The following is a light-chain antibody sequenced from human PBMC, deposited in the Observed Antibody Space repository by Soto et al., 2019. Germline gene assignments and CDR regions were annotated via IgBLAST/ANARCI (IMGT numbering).Light chain of an antibody. CDR1: SSDVGNYNY. CDR3: SSYAGGYYL. V-gene: IGLV2-14*03. Sequence: QSVLTQPASVSGSPGQSITISCTGTSSDVGNYNYVSWYQQHPGKAPKLMIFGVSNRPSGVSDRFSGSKSGNTASLTISGLQAEDEADYYCSSYAGGYYLFGTGTKVTV. J-gene: IGLJ1*01. CDR2: GVS.